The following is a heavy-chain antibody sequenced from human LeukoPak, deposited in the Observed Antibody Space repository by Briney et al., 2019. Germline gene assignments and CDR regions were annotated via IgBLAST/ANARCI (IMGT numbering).Heavy chain of an antibody. Sequence: PSETLSLTCTVSGGSISSSSYYWGWIRQPPGKGLEWIGSIYYRGTTYYNPSLECRVTISVDTSKNQFSLKLTSVTAADTAVYYCASGSDKYYDSSGYYYSVYWGQGTLVTVSS. V-gene: IGHV4-39*01. CDR2: IYYRGTT. D-gene: IGHD3-22*01. J-gene: IGHJ4*02. CDR1: GGSISSSSYY. CDR3: ASGSDKYYDSSGYYYSVY.